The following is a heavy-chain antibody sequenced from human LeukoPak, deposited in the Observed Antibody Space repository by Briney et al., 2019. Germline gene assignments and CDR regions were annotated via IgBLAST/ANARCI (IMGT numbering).Heavy chain of an antibody. CDR1: GGTFSSYA. CDR3: ASLSPLSGSYPVPPYYYYYGMDV. J-gene: IGHJ6*02. D-gene: IGHD1-26*01. Sequence: SVKVSCKASGGTFSSYAISWVRQAPGQGLEWMGRIIPILGIANYAQKFQGRVTITADISTSTAYMELSSLRSEDTAVYYCASLSPLSGSYPVPPYYYYYGMDVWGQGTTVTVSS. CDR2: IIPILGIA. V-gene: IGHV1-69*04.